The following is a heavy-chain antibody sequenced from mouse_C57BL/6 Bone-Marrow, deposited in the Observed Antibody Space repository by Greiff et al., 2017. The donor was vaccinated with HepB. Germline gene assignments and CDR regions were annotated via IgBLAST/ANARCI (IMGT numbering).Heavy chain of an antibody. CDR1: YTFTDYYM. D-gene: IGHD1-1*01. Sequence: VQLQQSGPELVKPGASVKMSCKASGYTFTDYYMHWVKQKPGKGLEWIGEIYPGSGNTYYNEKFKVKATLTADTSSSTAYMQLSSLTSEDSAVYFCARGIYHFDYWGQGTTLTVSS. CDR2: YPGSGNTY. J-gene: IGHJ2*01. V-gene: IGHV1-83*01. CDR3: RGIYHFDY.